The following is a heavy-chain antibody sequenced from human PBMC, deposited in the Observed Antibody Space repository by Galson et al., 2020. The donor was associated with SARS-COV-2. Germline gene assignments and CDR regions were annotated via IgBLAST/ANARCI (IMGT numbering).Heavy chain of an antibody. CDR3: ARGDYEILTGYYYGWGY. V-gene: IGHV2-70*01. Sequence: SGPTLVKPTQTLTLTCTFSGFSLSTSGMCVSWIRQPPGKALEWLALIAWDDDKYYSTSLKTRLTISKDTSKNQVVLTMTNMDPVDTATYYCARGDYEILTGYYYGWGYWGQGTLVTVSS. J-gene: IGHJ4*02. CDR1: GFSLSTSGMC. D-gene: IGHD3-9*01. CDR2: IAWDDDK.